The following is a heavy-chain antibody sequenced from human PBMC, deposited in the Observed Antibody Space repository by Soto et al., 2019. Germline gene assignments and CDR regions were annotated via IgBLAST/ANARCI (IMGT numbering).Heavy chain of an antibody. CDR1: GDSVTSISFY. Sequence: PSETLPLTCAVSGDSVTSISFYWSWIPKSPGKSLEWIGFINYNGNTNYNPSLRSRVTISLNTPKNQFTLTLRYLTAADTARYYCASEFSGNYYYKYDIDVWGQGTAVTVS. CDR3: ASEFSGNYYYKYDIDV. J-gene: IGHJ6*02. CDR2: INYNGNT. V-gene: IGHV4-61*01.